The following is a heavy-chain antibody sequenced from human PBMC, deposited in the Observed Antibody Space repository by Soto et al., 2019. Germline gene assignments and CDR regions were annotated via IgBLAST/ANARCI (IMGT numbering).Heavy chain of an antibody. J-gene: IGHJ4*02. CDR3: ARDRGAVAGQYFDY. Sequence: QVQLVESGGGLVQPGGSLRLSCAVSGFTFSDLYMSWIRQAPGKGLEWVSYISSSGHSTQYADSVKGRFIISRDNAKNSLYLQMNSLRAEDTAVYYCARDRGAVAGQYFDYWGQGTLVTVSS. CDR2: ISSSGHST. D-gene: IGHD6-19*01. CDR1: GFTFSDLY. V-gene: IGHV3-11*05.